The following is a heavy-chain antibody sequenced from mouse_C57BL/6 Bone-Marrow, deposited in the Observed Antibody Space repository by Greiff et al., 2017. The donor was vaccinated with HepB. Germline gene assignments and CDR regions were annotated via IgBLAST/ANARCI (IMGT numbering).Heavy chain of an antibody. CDR1: GYTFTSYW. J-gene: IGHJ4*01. V-gene: IGHV1-55*01. CDR2: IYPGSGST. Sequence: QVQLKQPGAELVKPGASVKMSCKASGYTFTSYWITWVKQRPGQGLEWIGDIYPGSGSTNYNEKFKSKATLTVDTSSSTAYMQLSSLTSEDSAVYYCSIYYYGSSHFDYAMDYGGQGTSVTVSS. D-gene: IGHD1-1*01. CDR3: SIYYYGSSHFDYAMDY.